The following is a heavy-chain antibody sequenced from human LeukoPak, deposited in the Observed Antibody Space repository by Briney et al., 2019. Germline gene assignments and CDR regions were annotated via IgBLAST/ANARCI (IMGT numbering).Heavy chain of an antibody. V-gene: IGHV4-39*07. CDR3: ARDYSSGYYFDAFDI. Sequence: PSETLSLTCTVSGGSISSSSYYWGWIRQPPGKGLERIGSIYYSGSTNYNPSLKSRVTISVDTSKNQFSLKLSSVTAADTAVYYCARDYSSGYYFDAFDIWGQGTMVTVSS. J-gene: IGHJ3*02. CDR2: IYYSGST. CDR1: GGSISSSSYY. D-gene: IGHD3-22*01.